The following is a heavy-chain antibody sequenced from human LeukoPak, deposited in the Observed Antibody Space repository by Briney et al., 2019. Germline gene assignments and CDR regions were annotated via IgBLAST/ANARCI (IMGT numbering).Heavy chain of an antibody. CDR1: GYTFTNYY. J-gene: IGHJ4*02. CDR3: ARDKSITIFGVTIYYFDY. V-gene: IGHV1-46*01. CDR2: INPSGGST. Sequence: ASVKVSCKTSGYTFTNYYVHWVRQAPGEGLEWMGIINPSGGSTRYAQKFQGRVTMTRDTSTSTVYMELSSLRSDDTAVYYCARDKSITIFGVTIYYFDYWGQGTLVTVSS. D-gene: IGHD3-3*01.